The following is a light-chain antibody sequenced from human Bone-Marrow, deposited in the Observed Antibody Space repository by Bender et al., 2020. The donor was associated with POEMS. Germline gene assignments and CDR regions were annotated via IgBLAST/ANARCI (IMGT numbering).Light chain of an antibody. CDR1: SSNIGAHA. CDR3: AAWDDSLKAWL. CDR2: SSH. Sequence: SALTQPASVSGSPGQRVTISCSGGSSNIGAHAVNWYQHLPGTAPKLLIYSSHRRPSGVPDRFSGSKSGTSASLAINGLQSEDEAQYYCAAWDDSLKAWLFGEGTELTVL. V-gene: IGLV1-44*01. J-gene: IGLJ3*02.